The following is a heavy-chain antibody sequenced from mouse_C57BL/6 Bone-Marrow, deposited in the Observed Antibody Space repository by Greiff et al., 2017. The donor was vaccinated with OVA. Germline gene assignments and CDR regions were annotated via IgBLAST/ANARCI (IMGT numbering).Heavy chain of an antibody. CDR3: ARDLDYYGSSPYYAMDY. V-gene: IGHV5-4*01. Sequence: EVQLVESGGGLVKPGGSLKLSCAASGFTFSSYAMSWVRQTPEKRLEWVATISDGGSYTYYPDNVKGRFTISRDNAKNNLYLQMSHLKSEDTAMYYCARDLDYYGSSPYYAMDYWGQGTSVTVSS. CDR2: ISDGGSYT. CDR1: GFTFSSYA. J-gene: IGHJ4*01. D-gene: IGHD1-1*01.